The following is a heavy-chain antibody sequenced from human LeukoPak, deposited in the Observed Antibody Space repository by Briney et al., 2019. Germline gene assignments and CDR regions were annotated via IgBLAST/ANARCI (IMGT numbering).Heavy chain of an antibody. V-gene: IGHV3-53*01. D-gene: IGHD2/OR15-2a*01. J-gene: IGHJ6*02. CDR1: WFTVSSNY. Sequence: GGSLRLSCAASWFTVSSNYMSWVRQAPGKGLEWVSVIYSGGSTYYADSVKGRFTISRDNSKNTLYLQMNSLRAEDTAVYYCARDKMTTFYYYGMDVWGQGTTVTVSS. CDR3: ARDKMTTFYYYGMDV. CDR2: IYSGGST.